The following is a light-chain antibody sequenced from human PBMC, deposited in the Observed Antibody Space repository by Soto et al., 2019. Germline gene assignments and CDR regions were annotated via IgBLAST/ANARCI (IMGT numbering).Light chain of an antibody. V-gene: IGKV1-39*01. J-gene: IGKJ5*01. CDR1: QSISNH. Sequence: DIQMTQSPSSLSASVEDRVIITCRASQSISNHLNWYQQKPGNAPNPLIYDASRLQSGVPSWFSGSGSGTDFTLTITSLQPEDFGTYYCQQSYSTPTFGQGTRLEIK. CDR2: DAS. CDR3: QQSYSTPT.